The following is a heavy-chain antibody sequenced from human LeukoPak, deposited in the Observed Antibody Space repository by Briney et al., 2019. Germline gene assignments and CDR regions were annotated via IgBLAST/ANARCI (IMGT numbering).Heavy chain of an antibody. Sequence: PSETLSLTCTVSGGSISSGGYYWGWIRQPPGKGLEWIGSIYYSGSTYYNPSLKSRVTISVDTSKNQFSLKLSSVTAADTAVYYCARHQVSGITMVRGVKGRNRYYFDYWGQGTLVTVSS. D-gene: IGHD3-10*01. CDR1: GGSISSGGYY. CDR2: IYYSGST. CDR3: ARHQVSGITMVRGVKGRNRYYFDY. V-gene: IGHV4-39*01. J-gene: IGHJ4*02.